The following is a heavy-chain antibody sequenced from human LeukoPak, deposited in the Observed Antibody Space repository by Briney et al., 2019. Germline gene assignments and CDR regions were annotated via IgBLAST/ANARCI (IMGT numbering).Heavy chain of an antibody. V-gene: IGHV5-51*01. J-gene: IGHJ4*02. CDR3: ARLESEMATIRVYYFDY. CDR2: IYPGDSDT. CDR1: GSIFTSYW. D-gene: IGHD5-24*01. Sequence: MSGASLQISGEGSGSIFTSYWIGWVRQLPGKRLEWMGIIYPGDSDTRYSPSFQGQVTISADKSISPAYLQWSSLKASDTAMYYCARLESEMATIRVYYFDYWGQGTLVTVSS.